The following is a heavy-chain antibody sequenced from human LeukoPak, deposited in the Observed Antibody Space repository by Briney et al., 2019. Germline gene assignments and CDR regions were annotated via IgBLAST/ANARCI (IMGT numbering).Heavy chain of an antibody. J-gene: IGHJ3*01. CDR1: GFTFSSYG. Sequence: PGGSLRLSCAASGFTFSSYGMRWVRQAPGKGLEWIGNIFYSGSTYYGPSLKSRLTISLDTSRNQFSLKLNSVTAADTAVYYCAKSNGYGLIDSGGQGTMVTVSA. V-gene: IGHV4-59*12. CDR3: AKSNGYGLIDS. CDR2: IFYSGST. D-gene: IGHD3-10*01.